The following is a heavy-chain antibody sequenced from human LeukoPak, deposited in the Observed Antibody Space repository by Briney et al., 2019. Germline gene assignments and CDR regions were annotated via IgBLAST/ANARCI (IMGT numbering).Heavy chain of an antibody. CDR3: ATYRQVLLPFEA. Sequence: GGSLRLSCAASGFTFSAFAMIWVRQPPGKGLEWVSSIFQGGGEIHYADSVRGRFTISRDNSKSTLFLQMNSLRAEGTAIYYCATYRQVLLPFEAWGQGTLVTVSS. J-gene: IGHJ5*02. D-gene: IGHD5-18*01. CDR1: GFTFSAFA. V-gene: IGHV3-23*01. CDR2: IFQGGGEI.